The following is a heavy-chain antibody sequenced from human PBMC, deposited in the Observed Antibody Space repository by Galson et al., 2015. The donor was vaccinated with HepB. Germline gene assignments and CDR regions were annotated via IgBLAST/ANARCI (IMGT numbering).Heavy chain of an antibody. J-gene: IGHJ4*02. Sequence: SLRLSCAASGFTFSSYGMHWVRQAPGKGLEWVAVIWYDGSNKYYADSVKGRFTISRDNSKNTLYLQMNSLRAEDTAVYYCARDEATSNYYDSSGALDYWGQGTLDTVSS. CDR1: GFTFSSYG. V-gene: IGHV3-33*01. CDR2: IWYDGSNK. CDR3: ARDEATSNYYDSSGALDY. D-gene: IGHD3-22*01.